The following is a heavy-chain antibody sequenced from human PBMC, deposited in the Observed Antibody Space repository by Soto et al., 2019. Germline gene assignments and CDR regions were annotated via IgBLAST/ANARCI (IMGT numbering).Heavy chain of an antibody. Sequence: EVQLLESGGGLVQPGGSLRLSCAASGFSFSTFEMSWVRQAPGRGLEWVSFISDDGSRTYYADAVKGRFTISRDNSKHTQYLQMNSLTAEDTAVYACVKGGWLDFWGQGTRVTVSS. CDR3: VKGGWLDF. CDR1: GFSFSTFE. CDR2: ISDDGSRT. V-gene: IGHV3-23*01. J-gene: IGHJ5*01. D-gene: IGHD3-16*01.